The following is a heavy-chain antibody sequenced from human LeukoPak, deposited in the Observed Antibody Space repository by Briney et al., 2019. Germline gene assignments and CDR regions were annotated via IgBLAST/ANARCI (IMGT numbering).Heavy chain of an antibody. CDR3: ARGTYDAGINWFDP. CDR2: IYHSGST. CDR1: GGSISSSNW. J-gene: IGHJ5*02. V-gene: IGHV4-4*02. Sequence: PSETLSLTCAVSGGSISSSNWWSWVRQPPGKGLEWIGEIYHSGSTNYNPSLKSRVTISVDKSKNQFSLKLSSVTAADTAVYYCARGTYDAGINWFDPWGQGTLVTVSS. D-gene: IGHD1-14*01.